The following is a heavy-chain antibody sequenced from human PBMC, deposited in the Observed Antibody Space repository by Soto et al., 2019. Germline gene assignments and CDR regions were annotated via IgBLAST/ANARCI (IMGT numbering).Heavy chain of an antibody. J-gene: IGHJ6*03. Sequence: GAPVKVSCKASGGTFSSYTISWVRQAPGQGLEWMGRIIPILGIANYAQKFQGRVTITADKSTSTAYMELSSLRSEDTAVYYCARDEEDQSITIFGVDPIYYMDVWGKGTTVTVS. V-gene: IGHV1-69*04. CDR3: ARDEEDQSITIFGVDPIYYMDV. CDR2: IIPILGIA. D-gene: IGHD3-3*01. CDR1: GGTFSSYT.